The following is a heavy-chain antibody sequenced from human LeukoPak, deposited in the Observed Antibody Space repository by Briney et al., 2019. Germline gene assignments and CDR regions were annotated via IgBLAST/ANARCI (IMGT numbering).Heavy chain of an antibody. V-gene: IGHV1-24*01. CDR2: FDPEDGET. J-gene: IGHJ4*02. CDR1: GYTLTELS. Sequence: ASVKVSCKVSGYTLTELSMHWVRQALGKGLVWMGGFDPEDGETIYAQKFQGRVTMTEDTSTDTAYMELSSLRSEDTAVYYCATVYYDSSGYYPFDYWGQGTLVTVSS. CDR3: ATVYYDSSGYYPFDY. D-gene: IGHD3-22*01.